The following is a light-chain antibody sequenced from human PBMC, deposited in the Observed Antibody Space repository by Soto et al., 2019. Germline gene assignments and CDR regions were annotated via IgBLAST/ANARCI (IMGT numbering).Light chain of an antibody. Sequence: EIVMTQSPVALSVSPGEGATLSCRTSRIVYSNLAWYQQKPGQTPRLLIYSVSSRATGIPDRFSGSGSGTDFTLTISRLEPEDFAMYYCLHHGSSLWTFGQGTKVDIK. J-gene: IGKJ1*01. CDR3: LHHGSSLWT. CDR1: RIVYSN. V-gene: IGKV3-20*01. CDR2: SVS.